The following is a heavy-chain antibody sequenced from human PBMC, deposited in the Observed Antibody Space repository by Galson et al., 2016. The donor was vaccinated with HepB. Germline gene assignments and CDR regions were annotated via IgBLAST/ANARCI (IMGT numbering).Heavy chain of an antibody. Sequence: SVKVSCKASGYAFTDYYLHWVRQAPGQGLEWVGMINPSGGSTSYAQIFQGRVTMTGDTSRNTVFMELSSLKSDDTAVYYCVRGYDYGDYFDYWGHGTRVLVSS. J-gene: IGHJ4*01. CDR1: GYAFTDYY. D-gene: IGHD4-17*01. V-gene: IGHV1-46*01. CDR3: VRGYDYGDYFDY. CDR2: INPSGGST.